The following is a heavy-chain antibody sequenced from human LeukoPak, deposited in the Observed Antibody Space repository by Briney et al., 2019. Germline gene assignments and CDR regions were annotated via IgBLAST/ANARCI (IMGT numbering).Heavy chain of an antibody. J-gene: IGHJ4*02. CDR2: INHSGST. CDR3: ARGPTVVTPSHFDY. CDR1: DGSFSGYY. D-gene: IGHD4-23*01. Sequence: SETLSLTCAVYDGSFSGYYWSWIRQPPGKELERIGEINHSGSTNYNPSLKSRVTISVDTSKNQFSLKLSSVTAADTAVYYCARGPTVVTPSHFDYWGQGTLVTVSS. V-gene: IGHV4-34*01.